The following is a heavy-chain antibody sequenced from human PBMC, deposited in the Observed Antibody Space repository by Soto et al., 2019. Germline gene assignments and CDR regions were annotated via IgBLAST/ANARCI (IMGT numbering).Heavy chain of an antibody. CDR2: ISSGGGNI. CDR1: GFPFSSYE. CDR3: ARDRWLRYSGYDWHFDY. Sequence: GGSLRLSCAASGFPFSSYEMNWVRQAPGKGLEWVAYISSGGGNIYYAESVKGRFTISRDNAKNSVDLQMNSLRAEDTAVYYCARDRWLRYSGYDWHFDYWGQGTLVTVSS. V-gene: IGHV3-48*03. D-gene: IGHD5-12*01. J-gene: IGHJ4*02.